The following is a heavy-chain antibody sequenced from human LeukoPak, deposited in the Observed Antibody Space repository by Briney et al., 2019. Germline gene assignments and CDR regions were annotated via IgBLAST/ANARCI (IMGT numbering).Heavy chain of an antibody. CDR3: AREDGYSGYEPPAI. V-gene: IGHV1-69*06. Sequence: SVKVSCKASGGTFSSYAISWVRQAPGQGPEWMGGIIPIFGTANYAQKFQGRVTITADKSTSTAYMELSSLRSEDTAVYYCAREDGYSGYEPPAIWGQGTLVTVSS. J-gene: IGHJ4*02. D-gene: IGHD5-12*01. CDR2: IIPIFGTA. CDR1: GGTFSSYA.